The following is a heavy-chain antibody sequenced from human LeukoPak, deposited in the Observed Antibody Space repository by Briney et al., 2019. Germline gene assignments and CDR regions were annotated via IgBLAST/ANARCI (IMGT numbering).Heavy chain of an antibody. V-gene: IGHV3-7*03. Sequence: GGSLRLSCAASGFSFNSYWMSWVRQAPGKGPEWVADIHIDGSEEYYVDAVKGRFTISRANAKTSVYLEMNSLRAEDTAVYYCARRGGWYDACFDHWGQGSLVTVSS. CDR1: GFSFNSYW. CDR2: IHIDGSEE. CDR3: ARRGGWYDACFDH. J-gene: IGHJ4*02. D-gene: IGHD6-19*01.